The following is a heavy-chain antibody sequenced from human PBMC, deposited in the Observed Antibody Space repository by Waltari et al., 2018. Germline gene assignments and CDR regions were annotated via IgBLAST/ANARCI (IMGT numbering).Heavy chain of an antibody. D-gene: IGHD1-26*01. CDR1: GYTFGDHG. Sequence: QVHLVESGGGVVQPGRDLTLACIASGYTFGDHGMPWVRQAPGKGLEWVAVVSYEGSLKYYADSVRGRFTIARDNFRNTLYLQMNSLRPEDTAVYYCAKEFGGRASRYAAFFDSWGQGTLVTVSS. CDR3: AKEFGGRASRYAAFFDS. J-gene: IGHJ4*02. V-gene: IGHV3-30*18. CDR2: VSYEGSLK.